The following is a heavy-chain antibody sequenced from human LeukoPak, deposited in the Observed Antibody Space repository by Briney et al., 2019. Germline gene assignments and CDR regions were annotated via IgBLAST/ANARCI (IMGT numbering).Heavy chain of an antibody. CDR1: GFTFRDYY. Sequence: PGGSLRLSCAASGFTFRDYYMGWIRQAPGKGLEWVSYISSSGTGIYYADSVKGRFTISRDNAKNSLYLQVNSLRAEDTAVYYCARAMWDAFDIWGQGTTVTVSS. CDR2: ISSSGTGI. J-gene: IGHJ3*02. V-gene: IGHV3-11*01. D-gene: IGHD3-10*02. CDR3: ARAMWDAFDI.